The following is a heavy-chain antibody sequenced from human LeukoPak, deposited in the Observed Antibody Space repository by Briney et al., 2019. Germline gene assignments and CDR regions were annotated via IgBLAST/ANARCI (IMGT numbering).Heavy chain of an antibody. CDR3: ARSTTVTTFSSFAY. J-gene: IGHJ4*02. D-gene: IGHD4-17*01. Sequence: ASVKVSCKASGYTFTGYYMHWARQAPGQGLEWMGRINPNSGGTNYAQKFQGRVTMTRDTSISTAYMELSRLRSDDTAVYYCARSTTVTTFSSFAYWGQGTLVTVSS. CDR2: INPNSGGT. V-gene: IGHV1-2*06. CDR1: GYTFTGYY.